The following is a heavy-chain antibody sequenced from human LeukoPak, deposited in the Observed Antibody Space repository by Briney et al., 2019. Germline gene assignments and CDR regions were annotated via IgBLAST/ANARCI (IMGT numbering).Heavy chain of an antibody. V-gene: IGHV3-7*03. CDR2: INPDGSEK. J-gene: IGHJ4*02. CDR1: GFTFSSYA. Sequence: GGSLRLSCAASGFTFSSYAMHWVRQAPGKGLEYVAYINPDGSEKNCVDSVKGRFSISRDNAQNTLFLQMNSLRAEDTALYYCARHGDFCFDNWGQGTPVTVS. CDR3: ARHGDFCFDN. D-gene: IGHD4-17*01.